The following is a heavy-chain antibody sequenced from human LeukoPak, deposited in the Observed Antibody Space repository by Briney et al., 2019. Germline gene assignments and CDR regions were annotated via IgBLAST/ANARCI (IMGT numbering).Heavy chain of an antibody. D-gene: IGHD6-13*01. CDR1: GGSFSGYY. Sequence: KPSEPLSLTCAVYGGSFSGYYWSWIRQPPGKGLEWIGEINHSGSTNYNPSLKSRVTISVDTSKNQFSLKLSSVTAADTAVYYCARGRAAAGDFDYWGQGTLVTVSS. J-gene: IGHJ4*02. V-gene: IGHV4-34*01. CDR3: ARGRAAAGDFDY. CDR2: INHSGST.